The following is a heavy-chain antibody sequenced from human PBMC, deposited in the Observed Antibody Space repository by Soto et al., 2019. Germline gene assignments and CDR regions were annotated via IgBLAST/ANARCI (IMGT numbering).Heavy chain of an antibody. V-gene: IGHV1-69*02. Sequence: VKVSCKASGGTFSSYTISWVRQAPGQGLEWMGRIIPILGIANYAQKFQGRVTITADKSTSTAYMELSSLRSEDTAVYYCARLGNYDILTGYFSAILGDAFDIWG. CDR1: GGTFSSYT. CDR2: IIPILGIA. D-gene: IGHD3-9*01. CDR3: ARLGNYDILTGYFSAILGDAFDI. J-gene: IGHJ3*02.